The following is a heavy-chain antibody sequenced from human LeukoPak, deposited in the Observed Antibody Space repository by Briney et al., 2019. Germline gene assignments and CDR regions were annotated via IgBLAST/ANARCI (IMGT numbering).Heavy chain of an antibody. V-gene: IGHV3-30-3*01. CDR1: GFTFSSYA. J-gene: IGHJ4*02. CDR2: ISYDGSNK. D-gene: IGHD6-13*01. Sequence: GGSVRLSCAASGFTFSSYAMHWVRQAPGKGLEWVAVISYDGSNKYYADSVKGRFTISRDNSKNTLYLQMNSLRAEDTAVYYCARDGRVQQLGDYWGQGTLVTVSS. CDR3: ARDGRVQQLGDY.